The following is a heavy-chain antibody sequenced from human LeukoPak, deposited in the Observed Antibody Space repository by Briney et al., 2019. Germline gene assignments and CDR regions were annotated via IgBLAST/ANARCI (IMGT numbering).Heavy chain of an antibody. CDR2: LRGNDET. J-gene: IGHJ4*02. D-gene: IGHD3-10*01. V-gene: IGHV3-23*01. Sequence: GGSLRLSCVASGISFRNYAMSWVRQAPARGPEWVSSLRGNDETFYADSVKGRFTLSRDDSRNTVYLQLNNLRVEDTTIYYCARASWVSDPDAVRWGQGTQVTVSS. CDR1: GISFRNYA. CDR3: ARASWVSDPDAVR.